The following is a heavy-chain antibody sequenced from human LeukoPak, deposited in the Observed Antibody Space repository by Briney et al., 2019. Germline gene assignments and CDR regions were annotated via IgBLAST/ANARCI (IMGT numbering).Heavy chain of an antibody. CDR2: INGDGSST. V-gene: IGHV3-74*01. J-gene: IGHJ4*02. CDR1: GLTFRSHC. D-gene: IGHD4-17*01. CDR3: ATRPADGDYGVLDY. Sequence: GGSLRLSCAASGLTFRSHCMHWVRQAPGKGLVWVSRINGDGSSTRYADSVKGRFTISRDNAKNTVYLQMKSLRGEDTAVYYCATRPADGDYGVLDYWGQGTLVTVSS.